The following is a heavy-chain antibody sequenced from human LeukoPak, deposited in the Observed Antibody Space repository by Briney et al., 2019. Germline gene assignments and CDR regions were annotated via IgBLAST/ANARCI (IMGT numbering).Heavy chain of an antibody. CDR2: INHSGST. Sequence: SETLSLTCAAYGGSFSGYYWSWIRQPPGKGLEWIGEINHSGSTNYNPSLKSRVTISVDTSKNQFSLKLSSVTAADTAVYYCAVRYFDGRYYGMDVWGQGTTVTVSS. J-gene: IGHJ6*02. CDR1: GGSFSGYY. D-gene: IGHD3-9*01. CDR3: AVRYFDGRYYGMDV. V-gene: IGHV4-34*01.